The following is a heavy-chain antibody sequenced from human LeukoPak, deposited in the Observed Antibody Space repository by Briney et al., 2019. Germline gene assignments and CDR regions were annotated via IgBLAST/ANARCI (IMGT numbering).Heavy chain of an antibody. J-gene: IGHJ4*02. CDR1: GFTFSSYS. V-gene: IGHV3-21*01. CDR2: ISSSSSYI. CDR3: ARDTLWSGELFLPPFDY. D-gene: IGHD3-10*01. Sequence: PGGSLRLSCAASGFTFSSYSMNWVRQAPGKGLEWVSSISSSSSYIYYADSVKGRFTISRDNAKNSLYLQMSSLRAEDTAVYYCARDTLWSGELFLPPFDYWGQGTLVTVSS.